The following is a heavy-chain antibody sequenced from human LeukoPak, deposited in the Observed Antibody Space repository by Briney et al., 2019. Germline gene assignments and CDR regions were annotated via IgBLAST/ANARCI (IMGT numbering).Heavy chain of an antibody. J-gene: IGHJ4*02. CDR2: INAGNGNT. CDR1: GYTFTSYA. D-gene: IGHD2-2*01. Sequence: ASVKVSCKASGYTFTSYAMHWVRQAPGQRLEWMGWINAGNGNTKYSQKFQGRVTITRDTSASTAYMELSSLRSEDTAVYYCARGGGYQLLMYVGDYWGQGTLVTVSP. CDR3: ARGGGYQLLMYVGDY. V-gene: IGHV1-3*01.